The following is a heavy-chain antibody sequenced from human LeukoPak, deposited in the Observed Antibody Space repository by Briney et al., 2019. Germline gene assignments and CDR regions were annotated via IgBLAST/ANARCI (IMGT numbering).Heavy chain of an antibody. Sequence: SSETLSLTCAVYGGSLSGNHWTWIRQPPGKGLEWIGEIHHSGRINYNPSLKSRVTISVDTSKNQFSLKLSSVTAADTAVYYCARATKIRRYYYDSSAYYYCVFDIWGQGTMVTVSS. J-gene: IGHJ3*02. CDR2: IHHSGRI. CDR3: ARATKIRRYYYDSSAYYYCVFDI. V-gene: IGHV4-34*01. D-gene: IGHD3-22*01. CDR1: GGSLSGNH.